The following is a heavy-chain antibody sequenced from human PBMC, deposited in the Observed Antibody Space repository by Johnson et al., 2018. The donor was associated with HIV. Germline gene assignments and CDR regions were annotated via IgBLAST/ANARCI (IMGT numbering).Heavy chain of an antibody. CDR3: AKHNGLDSSWPFDAFDI. D-gene: IGHD6-13*01. J-gene: IGHJ3*02. V-gene: IGHV3-30*02. CDR2: IRFDGSNK. Sequence: QMLLVESGGGVVQPGRSLRLSCAASGFTFSSYAMHWVRQAPGKGLEWVAVIRFDGSNKYYVDSVKGRFTISSDSSKNTLYLQMNSLRPEDTAVYYCAKHNGLDSSWPFDAFDIWGQGTRVTVSS. CDR1: GFTFSSYA.